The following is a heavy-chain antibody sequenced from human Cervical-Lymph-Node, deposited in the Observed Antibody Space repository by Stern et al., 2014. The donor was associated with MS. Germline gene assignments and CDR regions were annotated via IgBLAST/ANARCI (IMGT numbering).Heavy chain of an antibody. CDR3: AAENYYDSSDYFGQ. CDR2: IAPENGES. CDR1: GHTLSELS. D-gene: IGHD3-22*01. Sequence: QVQLVQSGAEVKKPGASVRVSCKVSGHTLSELSIHWVRQAPGKGLEWMGNIAPENGESTYAQKFQGRVTMTEDPSTDTAYMDLSSLRSDDTAVYYCAAENYYDSSDYFGQWGQGTLVTVSS. V-gene: IGHV1-24*01. J-gene: IGHJ4*02.